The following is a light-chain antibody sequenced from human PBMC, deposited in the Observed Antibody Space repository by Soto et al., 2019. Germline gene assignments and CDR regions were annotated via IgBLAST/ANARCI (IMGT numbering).Light chain of an antibody. CDR2: DVS. J-gene: IGLJ1*01. CDR1: SSDVGVYNY. CDR3: CSYAGSYTFV. V-gene: IGLV2-11*01. Sequence: QSVLTQPRSVSGSPGQSATISCTGTSSDVGVYNYVSWYQQYPGKAPKIMIYDVSKRPSGVPDRFSGSKSDNTASLTISGLQAEDEADYYCCSYAGSYTFVFGIGTKVT.